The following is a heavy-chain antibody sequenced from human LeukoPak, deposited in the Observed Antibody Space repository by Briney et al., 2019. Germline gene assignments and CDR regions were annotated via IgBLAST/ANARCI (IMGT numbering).Heavy chain of an antibody. CDR3: TKRLRGSSNWFYFDY. CDR1: GFTFNTYA. J-gene: IGHJ4*02. CDR2: ISVSGDST. Sequence: GGSLRLSCAASGFTFNTYAMSWVCQAPGKGLEWVSGISVSGDSTYYADSVKGRFTISRDNSKNTLYLQLNSLRADDTAVYFCTKRLRGSSNWFYFDYWGQGTLATVSS. D-gene: IGHD6-13*01. V-gene: IGHV3-23*01.